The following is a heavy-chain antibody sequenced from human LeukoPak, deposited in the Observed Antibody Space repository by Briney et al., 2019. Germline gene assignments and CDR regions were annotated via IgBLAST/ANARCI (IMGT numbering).Heavy chain of an antibody. J-gene: IGHJ4*02. CDR2: IYYSGST. D-gene: IGHD3-22*01. CDR1: GGSISSYY. Sequence: SETLSLTCTVSGGSISSYYWSWIRQPPGKGLEWIGYIYYSGSTNYNPSLKSRVTISVDTSKNQFSLKLGSVTAADTAVYYCARVRVYYDSSGYPPYYFDYWGQGTLVTVSS. V-gene: IGHV4-59*01. CDR3: ARVRVYYDSSGYPPYYFDY.